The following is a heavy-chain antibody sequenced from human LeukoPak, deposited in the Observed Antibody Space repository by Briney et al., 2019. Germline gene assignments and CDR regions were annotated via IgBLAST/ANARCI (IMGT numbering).Heavy chain of an antibody. CDR2: INPNSGGT. Sequence: ASVKVSCKASGYTFTGYYMHWVRQAPGQGLEWMGWINPNSGGTNYAQKFQGRVTMTRDTSISTAYMELSRLRSDDTAVYYCARVGLCSGGSCYYYTDVWGKGTTVTISS. CDR3: ARVGLCSGGSCYYYTDV. J-gene: IGHJ6*03. D-gene: IGHD2-15*01. CDR1: GYTFTGYY. V-gene: IGHV1-2*02.